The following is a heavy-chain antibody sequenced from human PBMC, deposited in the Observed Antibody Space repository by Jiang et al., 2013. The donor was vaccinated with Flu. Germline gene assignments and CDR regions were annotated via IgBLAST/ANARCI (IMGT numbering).Heavy chain of an antibody. J-gene: IGHJ4*02. CDR2: IYYSGST. D-gene: IGHD3-22*01. V-gene: IGHV4-59*08. Sequence: GPGLVKPSETLSLTCTVSGGSISSYYWSWIRQPPGKGLEWIGYIYYSGSTNYNPSLKSRVTISVDTSKNQFSLKLSSVTAADTAVYYCARHDYDSSGYYFDYWGQGTLVTVSS. CDR1: GGSISSYY. CDR3: ARHDYDSSGYYFDY.